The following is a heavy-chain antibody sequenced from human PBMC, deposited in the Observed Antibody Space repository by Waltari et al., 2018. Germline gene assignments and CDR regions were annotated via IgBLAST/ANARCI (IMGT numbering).Heavy chain of an antibody. CDR2: IYYSGST. CDR1: GGSISSHY. J-gene: IGHJ4*02. D-gene: IGHD1-7*01. Sequence: QVQLQESGPGLVKPSETLSLTCTVSGGSISSHYWSWIRQPPGKGLEWIGYIYYSGSTNYNPSLKSRVTISVDTSKNQFSLKLRSVTAADPAVYYCARGRTGTPLDYWGQGTLVTVSS. V-gene: IGHV4-59*11. CDR3: ARGRTGTPLDY.